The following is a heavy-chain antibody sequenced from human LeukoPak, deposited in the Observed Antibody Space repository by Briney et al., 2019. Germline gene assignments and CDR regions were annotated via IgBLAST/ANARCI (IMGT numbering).Heavy chain of an antibody. CDR3: ATGVGATITNWFDP. Sequence: SVKVSSKASGGTFSSYAISWVRQAPGQGLEWMGGIIPIFGTANYAQKFQGRVTITTDESTSTAYMELSSLRSEDTAVYYCATGVGATITNWFDPWGQGTLVTVSS. CDR1: GGTFSSYA. V-gene: IGHV1-69*05. D-gene: IGHD1-26*01. CDR2: IIPIFGTA. J-gene: IGHJ5*02.